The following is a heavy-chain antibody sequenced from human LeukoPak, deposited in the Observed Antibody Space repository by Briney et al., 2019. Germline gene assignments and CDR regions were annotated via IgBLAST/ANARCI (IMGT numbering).Heavy chain of an antibody. CDR1: GFTFSSYS. Sequence: PGGSLRLSCAASGFTFSSYSTSWVRQAPGKGLEWVSFITTSSSTICYPDSVKGRFTISRDNAKNSLYLQMNSLRAEDTAVYYCARVRGAYYFDYWGQGALVTVSS. V-gene: IGHV3-48*01. CDR3: ARVRGAYYFDY. CDR2: ITTSSSTI. D-gene: IGHD3-16*01. J-gene: IGHJ4*02.